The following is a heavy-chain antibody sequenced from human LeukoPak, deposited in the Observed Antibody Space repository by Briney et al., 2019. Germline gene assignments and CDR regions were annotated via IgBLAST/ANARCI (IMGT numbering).Heavy chain of an antibody. D-gene: IGHD6-19*01. J-gene: IGHJ4*02. V-gene: IGHV3-30*03. Sequence: GRSLRLSCAASGFTFSSFGMHWVRQAPGKGLEWVSLISFDGADKYYTDSVKGRFTISRDNSKSTLYLQMNSLSTEDTAVYYCATDRGGGWYGGLDYWGQGTLVTVSS. CDR1: GFTFSSFG. CDR3: ATDRGGGWYGGLDY. CDR2: ISFDGADK.